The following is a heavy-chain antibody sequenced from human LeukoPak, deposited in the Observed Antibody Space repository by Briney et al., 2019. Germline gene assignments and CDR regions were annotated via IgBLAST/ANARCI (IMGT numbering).Heavy chain of an antibody. D-gene: IGHD3-10*01. CDR3: ARGYYYASD. CDR1: GGSISSYY. V-gene: IGHV4-4*07. Sequence: SETLSLTCTVSGGSISSYYWSWIRQPAGKGLEWIGTVYSSGSTHYNPSLKSRVTLSIDTSNNQFFLKLSSVTAADTAVYYCARGYYYASDWGQGTLVTVSS. J-gene: IGHJ4*02. CDR2: VYSSGST.